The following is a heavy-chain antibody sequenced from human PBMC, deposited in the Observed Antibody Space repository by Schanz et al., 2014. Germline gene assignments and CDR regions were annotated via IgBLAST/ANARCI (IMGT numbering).Heavy chain of an antibody. CDR3: AKDSCSSTTCYGYGMDV. CDR2: ISGGGGTR. CDR1: GFTFGSYG. D-gene: IGHD2-2*01. J-gene: IGHJ6*02. V-gene: IGHV3-23*01. Sequence: EEQLLQSGGGLVQPGGSLRLSCAASGFTFGSYGMSWVRQGPGKGLEWVSGISGGGGTRNYADSVKGRFTVFRDNSKRTLDLEINDPRAEDTAVYYCAKDSCSSTTCYGYGMDVWGQGSTVTVSS.